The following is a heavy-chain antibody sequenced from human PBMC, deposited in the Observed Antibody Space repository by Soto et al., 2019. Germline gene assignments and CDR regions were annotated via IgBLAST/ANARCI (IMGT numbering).Heavy chain of an antibody. CDR2: VYYSGIT. Sequence: PSETLSLTCTVSGGSISSTSYYWGWIRQPPGKGLEWIGNVYYSGITYYNPSLKSRVTISVDTSKNQFSLKLSSVTAADTAVYYCARHILSGNYPDSFGCWGQGTPVTVSS. V-gene: IGHV4-39*01. CDR1: GGSISSTSYY. J-gene: IGHJ4*02. CDR3: ARHILSGNYPDSFGC. D-gene: IGHD1-26*01.